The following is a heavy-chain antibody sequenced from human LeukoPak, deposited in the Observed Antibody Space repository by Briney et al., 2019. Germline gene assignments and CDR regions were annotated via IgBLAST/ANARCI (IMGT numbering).Heavy chain of an antibody. J-gene: IGHJ4*02. V-gene: IGHV5-51*03. CDR3: ARPHYDILTGYVYFDY. D-gene: IGHD3-9*01. CDR1: GYSFTSYW. CDR2: IYPGDSDT. Sequence: KPGESLKISCKGSGYSFTSYWIGLVRQMPGKGLEWMGIIYPGDSDTRYSPSFQGQVTISADKSISTAYLQWSSLKASDTAMYYCARPHYDILTGYVYFDYWGQGTLVTVSS.